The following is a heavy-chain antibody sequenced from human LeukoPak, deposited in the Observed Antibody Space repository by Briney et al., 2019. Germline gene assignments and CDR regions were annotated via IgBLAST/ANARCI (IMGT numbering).Heavy chain of an antibody. CDR2: ISNDGNDK. D-gene: IGHD6-19*01. CDR1: GFTFSAYV. Sequence: PGGSLRLSCAASGFTFSAYVMHWVRQAPGKGLECVAVISNDGNDKYYGDSVKGRFSISRDNSKNTLYLQMSSLRTEDTAVYYCARDGGYTRGWTYGAGDYWGQGTLVTVSS. J-gene: IGHJ4*01. V-gene: IGHV3-30*04. CDR3: ARDGGYTRGWTYGAGDY.